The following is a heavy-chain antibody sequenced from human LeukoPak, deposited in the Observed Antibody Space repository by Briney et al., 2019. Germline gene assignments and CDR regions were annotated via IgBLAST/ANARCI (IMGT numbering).Heavy chain of an antibody. J-gene: IGHJ4*02. D-gene: IGHD3-22*01. V-gene: IGHV4-34*01. CDR2: INHRGRT. CDR1: GGSFSGYS. CDR3: ARVMRVYDSSGYCFDY. Sequence: SETLSLTCAVYGGSFSGYSWSWIRQPPGKGLEWIGEINHRGRTNYNPSLKSRVTISADTSKNQFSLKLSSVTAADTAVYYCARVMRVYDSSGYCFDYWGQGTLVTVSS.